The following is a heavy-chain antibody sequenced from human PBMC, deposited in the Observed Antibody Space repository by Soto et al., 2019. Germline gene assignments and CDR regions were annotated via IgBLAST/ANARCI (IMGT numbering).Heavy chain of an antibody. V-gene: IGHV1-3*01. J-gene: IGHJ4*02. D-gene: IGHD2-15*01. CDR2: INAGNGNT. CDR1: GYTFTSYA. CDR3: AREGDCSGGSCNFFANHFDY. Sequence: ASVKVSCKASGYTFTSYAMHWVRQAPGQRLEWMGWINAGNGNTKYSQKFQGRVTITRDTSASTAYMELSSLRSEDTAVYYCAREGDCSGGSCNFFANHFDYWGQGTLVTVS.